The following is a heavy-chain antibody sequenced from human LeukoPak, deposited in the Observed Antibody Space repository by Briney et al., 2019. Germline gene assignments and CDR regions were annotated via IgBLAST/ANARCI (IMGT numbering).Heavy chain of an antibody. CDR2: IGTAGDT. J-gene: IGHJ4*02. CDR3: ARASGSYYSAPLDY. CDR1: GFTFSSYD. V-gene: IGHV3-13*01. Sequence: GGSLRLSCAASGFTFSSYDMHWVRQATGKGLKWVSAIGTAGDTYYPGSVKGRFTISRENAKNSLYLQMNSLRAEDTAVYYCARASGSYYSAPLDYWGQGTLVTVSS. D-gene: IGHD1-26*01.